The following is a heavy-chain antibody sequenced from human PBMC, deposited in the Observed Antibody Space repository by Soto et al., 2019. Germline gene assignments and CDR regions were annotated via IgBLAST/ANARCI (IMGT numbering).Heavy chain of an antibody. CDR3: ARAQDRYSYGMDV. V-gene: IGHV4-31*03. Sequence: PSETLSLTCTVSGGSISSGGYYWSWIRQHPGKGLEWIGYIYYSGSTYYNPSLKSRVTISVDTSKNQFSLKLSSVTAADTAVYYCARAQDRYSYGMDVWGQGTTVTVSS. CDR1: GGSISSGGYY. J-gene: IGHJ6*02. CDR2: IYYSGST.